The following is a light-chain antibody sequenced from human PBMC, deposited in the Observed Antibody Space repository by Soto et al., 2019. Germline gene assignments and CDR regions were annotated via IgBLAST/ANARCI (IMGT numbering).Light chain of an antibody. Sequence: QSVLTQPPSVSGAPGQRVTISCTGSSSNIGAGYDVHWYHQLPGTAPKLLVSTDNHRPSGVPYRLSASKSGASASLAITGLQAEDEAHYYCQSYDKTLTAYVFGTGTKVTVL. V-gene: IGLV1-40*01. J-gene: IGLJ1*01. CDR3: QSYDKTLTAYV. CDR1: SSNIGAGYD. CDR2: TDN.